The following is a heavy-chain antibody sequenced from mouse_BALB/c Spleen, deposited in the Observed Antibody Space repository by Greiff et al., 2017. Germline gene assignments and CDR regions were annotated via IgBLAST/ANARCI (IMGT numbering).Heavy chain of an antibody. CDR1: GFTFSSYA. V-gene: IGHV5-9-4*01. J-gene: IGHJ4*01. Sequence: EVMLVESGGGLVKPGGSLKLSCAASGFTFSSYAMSWVRQSPEKRLEWVAEISSGGSYTYYPDTVTGRFTISRDNAKNTLYLEMSSLRSEDTAMYYCARRGIDYYYAMDYWGQGTSVTVSS. D-gene: IGHD2-4*01. CDR2: ISSGGSYT. CDR3: ARRGIDYYYAMDY.